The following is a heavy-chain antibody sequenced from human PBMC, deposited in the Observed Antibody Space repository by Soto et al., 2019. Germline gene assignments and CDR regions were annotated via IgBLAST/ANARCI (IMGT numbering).Heavy chain of an antibody. D-gene: IGHD2-8*02. J-gene: IGHJ4*02. CDR2: VTPDGSLY. Sequence: QVQLVESGGGVVQPGRSLRLSCVASGFTFSSCAMHWVRQVPGKGLGWLAVVTPDGSLYPYRDSVKGRFSISRDNSRKTLYLQMNSLRPEDTAVYYCVKDRSDTWSFDYWGQGTLVTVSS. CDR3: VKDRSDTWSFDY. CDR1: GFTFSSCA. V-gene: IGHV3-30*18.